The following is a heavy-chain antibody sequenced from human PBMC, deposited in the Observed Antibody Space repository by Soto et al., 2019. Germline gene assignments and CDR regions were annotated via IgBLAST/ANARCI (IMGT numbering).Heavy chain of an antibody. V-gene: IGHV1-69*12. CDR2: IIPIFGTA. CDR1: GGTFSSYA. Sequence: QVQLVQSGAEVKKPGSSAKVSCKASGGTFSSYAISWVRQAPGQGLEWMGGIIPIFGTANYAQKFQGRVTITADEXTNXAYMGLSSLRSEDTAVYYCAQTLGLAVAGPGRFDLWGRGTLVTVSS. J-gene: IGHJ2*01. CDR3: AQTLGLAVAGPGRFDL. D-gene: IGHD6-19*01.